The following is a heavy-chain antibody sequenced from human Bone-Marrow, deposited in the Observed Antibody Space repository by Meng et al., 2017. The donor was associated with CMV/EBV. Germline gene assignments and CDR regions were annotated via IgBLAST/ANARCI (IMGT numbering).Heavy chain of an antibody. D-gene: IGHD3-22*01. CDR3: ARGMDYYYDSSGYYGWFDP. J-gene: IGHJ5*02. CDR1: GYTFTGYY. V-gene: IGHV1-2*02. Sequence: ASVKVSCKASGYTFTGYYMHWVRQAPGQGLEWMGWINPNSGGTSYAQKFQGRVTMTRDTSISTAYMELSRLRSDDTAVYYCARGMDYYYDSSGYYGWFDPWGQGTLVTVSS. CDR2: INPNSGGT.